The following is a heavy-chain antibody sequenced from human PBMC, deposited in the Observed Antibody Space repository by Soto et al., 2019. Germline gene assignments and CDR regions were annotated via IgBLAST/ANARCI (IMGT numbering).Heavy chain of an antibody. J-gene: IGHJ4*02. CDR2: MYYSGST. CDR3: GGKNYDSSGYFDY. Sequence: ERLSRTGAGSGGSIRSYYWSWIRQPPGKGLEWIGYMYYSGSTNYNPSLKSRVTISVDTSKNQFSLKLSSVTAADTAVYYCGGKNYDSSGYFDYWGQGTLVTVYS. D-gene: IGHD3-22*01. CDR1: GGSIRSYY. V-gene: IGHV4-59*01.